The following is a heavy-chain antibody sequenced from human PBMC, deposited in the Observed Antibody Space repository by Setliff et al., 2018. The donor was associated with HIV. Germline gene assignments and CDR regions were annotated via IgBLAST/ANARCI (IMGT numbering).Heavy chain of an antibody. CDR3: ARETQQSYNIVTGYNYYYGIDV. Sequence: SETLSLTCAVSGDSINSDRWWSWVRQPPGEGLEWIGYITDSGNTNYNPSLRRRVTISADTSKNQVSLRLRSVTAADTAVYYCARETQQSYNIVTGYNYYYGIDVWGQGTTVTVSS. D-gene: IGHD3-9*01. J-gene: IGHJ6*02. CDR2: ITDSGNT. V-gene: IGHV4-4*02. CDR1: GDSINSDRW.